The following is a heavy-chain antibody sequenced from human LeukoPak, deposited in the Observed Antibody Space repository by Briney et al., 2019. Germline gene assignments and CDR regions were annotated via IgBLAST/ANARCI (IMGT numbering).Heavy chain of an antibody. V-gene: IGHV3-53*01. CDR1: GFTFNSNY. Sequence: GGSLRLSCAASGFTFNSNYWSWLRQAPGKGLEWVSVIYSGGTTYYADSVKGRFTFSRDNSKNMLHLQMNSLRAEDTAVYYCARGFNRGFDPWGQGTLVIVSS. CDR2: IYSGGTT. CDR3: ARGFNRGFDP. D-gene: IGHD3-10*01. J-gene: IGHJ5*02.